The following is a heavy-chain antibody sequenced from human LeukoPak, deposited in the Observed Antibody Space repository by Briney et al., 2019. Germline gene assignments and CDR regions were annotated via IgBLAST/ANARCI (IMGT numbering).Heavy chain of an antibody. Sequence: SETLSLTCTVSGGSIRSSYYYWSWIRQPPGKGLEWIGEINHSGSTNYNPSLKSRVTISVDTSKNQFSLKLSSVTAADTAVYYCARGTGRYDYVWGSYRSYNWFDPWGQGTLVTVSS. CDR2: INHSGST. CDR3: ARGTGRYDYVWGSYRSYNWFDP. J-gene: IGHJ5*02. CDR1: GGSIRSSYYY. D-gene: IGHD3-16*02. V-gene: IGHV4-39*07.